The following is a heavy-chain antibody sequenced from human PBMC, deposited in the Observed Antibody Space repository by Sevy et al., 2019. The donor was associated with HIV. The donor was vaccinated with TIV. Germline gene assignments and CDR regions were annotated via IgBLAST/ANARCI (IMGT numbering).Heavy chain of an antibody. V-gene: IGHV3-11*01. CDR2: ISDSGHIK. CDR1: GFTFSDFY. J-gene: IGHJ4*02. D-gene: IGHD3-16*01. CDR3: VRGGGRIHDFDY. Sequence: GGSLRLSCAASGFTFSDFYMSWIRQAPGKGLEWVSYISDSGHIKHYEDSVKGRFLISRDNAHNTVHLQMNSLTAEDTADYYCVRGGGRIHDFDYWGLGTLVTVSS.